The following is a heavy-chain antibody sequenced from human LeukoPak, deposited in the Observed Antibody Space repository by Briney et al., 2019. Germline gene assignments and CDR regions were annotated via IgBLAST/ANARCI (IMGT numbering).Heavy chain of an antibody. CDR2: IVPIFGTA. Sequence: ASVKVSCKASGGTFSSYAIRWVRQAPGQGLEWMGGIVPIFGTANYAQKFQGRVTITADESTSTAYMELSSLRSEDTAVYYCARLDFWSGYWDYFDYWGQGTLVTVSS. CDR3: ARLDFWSGYWDYFDY. J-gene: IGHJ4*02. CDR1: GGTFSSYA. D-gene: IGHD3-3*01. V-gene: IGHV1-69*13.